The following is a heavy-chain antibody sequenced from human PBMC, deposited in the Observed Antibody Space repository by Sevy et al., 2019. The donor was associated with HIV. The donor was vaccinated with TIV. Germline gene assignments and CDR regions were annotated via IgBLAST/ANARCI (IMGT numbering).Heavy chain of an antibody. CDR1: GYTFTGYY. Sequence: ASVKVSCKASGYTFTGYYIHWVRQAAGQGLEWMGRINPTSGGTNYAQKFQGRVTMTRDTSISTAYMDLSRLKSDDTAVYYCATEWDWGQGTMVTVSS. V-gene: IGHV1-2*06. D-gene: IGHD1-26*01. J-gene: IGHJ3*01. CDR3: ATEWD. CDR2: INPTSGGT.